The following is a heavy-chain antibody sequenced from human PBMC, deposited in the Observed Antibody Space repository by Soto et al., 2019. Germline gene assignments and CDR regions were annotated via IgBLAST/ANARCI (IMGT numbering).Heavy chain of an antibody. CDR2: FDPEDGET. Sequence: ASVKVSCKVSGYTLTELSMHWVRQAPGKGLEWMGGFDPEDGETIYAQKFQGRVTMTEDTSTDTAYMELSSLRSEDTAVYYCATVTGTNNWFDPWGQGTLVTVSS. D-gene: IGHD1-7*01. J-gene: IGHJ5*02. V-gene: IGHV1-24*01. CDR1: GYTLTELS. CDR3: ATVTGTNNWFDP.